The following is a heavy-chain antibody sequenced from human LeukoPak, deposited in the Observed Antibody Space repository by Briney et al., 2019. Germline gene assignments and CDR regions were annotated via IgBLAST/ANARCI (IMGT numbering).Heavy chain of an antibody. V-gene: IGHV1-2*02. CDR3: ARVVSSGWPYYYYYGMDV. J-gene: IGHJ6*02. Sequence: ASVKVSCKASGYTFTGYYMHWVRQAPGQGLEWMGWINPSSGGTNYAQKFQGRVTMTRDTSISTAYMELSRLRSDDTAVYYCARVVSSGWPYYYYYGMDVWGQGTTVTVSS. CDR1: GYTFTGYY. D-gene: IGHD6-19*01. CDR2: INPSSGGT.